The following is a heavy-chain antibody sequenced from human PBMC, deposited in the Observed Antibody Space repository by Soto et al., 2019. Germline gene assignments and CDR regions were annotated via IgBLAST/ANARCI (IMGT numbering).Heavy chain of an antibody. J-gene: IGHJ3*02. CDR3: ASHSSIAARQNAFDI. V-gene: IGHV1-3*01. CDR1: GYTFTSYA. Sequence: ASVKVSCKASGYTFTSYAMHWVRQAPGQRLEWMGWINAGNGNTKYSQKFQGRVTITRDTSASTAYMELSSLRSEDTAVYYCASHSSIAARQNAFDIWGQGTMVTVSS. CDR2: INAGNGNT. D-gene: IGHD6-6*01.